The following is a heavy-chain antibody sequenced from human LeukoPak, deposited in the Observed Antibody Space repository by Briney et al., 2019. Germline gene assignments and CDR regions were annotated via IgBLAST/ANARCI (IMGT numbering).Heavy chain of an antibody. V-gene: IGHV3-43*02. Sequence: GGSLRLSCAASGFTFSTYAMSWVRQAPGKGLEWVSLISGDGVSTFYADSVKGRFSISRDNSKNSLYLEMNSLRTEDAAMYYCAKESGKFDYWGQGTLVAVSS. CDR1: GFTFSTYA. CDR3: AKESGKFDY. J-gene: IGHJ4*02. CDR2: ISGDGVST.